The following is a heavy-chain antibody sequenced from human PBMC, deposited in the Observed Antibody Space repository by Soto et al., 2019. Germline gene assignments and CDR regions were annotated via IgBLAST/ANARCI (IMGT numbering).Heavy chain of an antibody. CDR3: AKESTPHVGYCFNGVCYNDY. Sequence: GGSVRVSCASSRFTFNSDAMSWVRQAPGKGLEWVSVISASGDSTFYVDSVRGRFTISRDNSKNTLYLQMSSLRVDDTAVYYCAKESTPHVGYCFNGVCYNDYWGQGTLVTVSS. V-gene: IGHV3-23*01. CDR1: RFTFNSDA. D-gene: IGHD2-8*01. J-gene: IGHJ4*02. CDR2: ISASGDST.